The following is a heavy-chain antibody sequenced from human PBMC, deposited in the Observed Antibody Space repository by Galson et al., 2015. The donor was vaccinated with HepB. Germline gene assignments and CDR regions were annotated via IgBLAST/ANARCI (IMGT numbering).Heavy chain of an antibody. CDR3: AKDGDYCTRVGASTACYFDY. J-gene: IGHJ4*02. V-gene: IGHV3-30*18. D-gene: IGHD1-26*01. CDR2: ISYDGSNK. Sequence: SLRLSCAASGFTFSSYGMHWVRRAPGKGLEWVAVISYDGSNKFYADSVKGRFTISRDNSKNTLYLQMNSLRAEDTAVYYCAKDGDYCTRVGASTACYFDYWGQGTLVTVSS. CDR1: GFTFSSYG.